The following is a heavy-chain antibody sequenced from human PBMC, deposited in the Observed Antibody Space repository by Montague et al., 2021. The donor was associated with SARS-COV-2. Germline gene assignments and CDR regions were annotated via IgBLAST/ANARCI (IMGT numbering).Heavy chain of an antibody. D-gene: IGHD2-15*01. V-gene: IGHV3-21*01. CDR2: ISSSSSYI. J-gene: IGHJ6*02. CDR1: GFTFSSYS. Sequence: SMRLSCAASGFTFSSYSLNWVRQAPGKGLEWVSSISSSSSYIYYSDSVKVRFTISRDNAKNSLYLQMNSLRAEDTAVYYCARGFNCSGGSCYSEDGNYYYYYGMDAWGQGTTVTVSS. CDR3: ARGFNCSGGSCYSEDGNYYYYYGMDA.